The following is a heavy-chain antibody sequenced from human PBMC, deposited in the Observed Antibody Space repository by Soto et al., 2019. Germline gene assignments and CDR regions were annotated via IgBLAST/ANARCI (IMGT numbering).Heavy chain of an antibody. CDR2: VYPSDSDV. Sequence: PGESLKISCQGTGYRFSSSWIGWVRQKPEKGLEWLGNVYPSDSDVRYSPAFEGQVTISADNSINTAYLQWLNLTASDTAIHYCTKGATSAFDTWGQGTRVTVSS. D-gene: IGHD1-26*01. CDR3: TKGATSAFDT. V-gene: IGHV5-51*01. J-gene: IGHJ4*02. CDR1: GYRFSSSW.